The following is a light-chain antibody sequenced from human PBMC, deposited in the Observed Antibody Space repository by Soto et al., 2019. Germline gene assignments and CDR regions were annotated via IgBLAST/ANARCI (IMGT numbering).Light chain of an antibody. V-gene: IGLV2-8*01. CDR1: SSDVGGYNY. Sequence: QSVLTQPPSASGSPGQSVTISCTGTSSDVGGYNYVSWYQQHPVKAPKLMIYGVSKRPSGVPDRFSGSKSGNTASLTVSGLQADDEADYYCSSYAGSALYVFGTGTKVTVL. CDR2: GVS. CDR3: SSYAGSALYV. J-gene: IGLJ1*01.